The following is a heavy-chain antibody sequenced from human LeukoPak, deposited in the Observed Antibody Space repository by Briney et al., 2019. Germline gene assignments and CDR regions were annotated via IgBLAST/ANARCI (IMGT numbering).Heavy chain of an antibody. Sequence: ASVKVSCKASGYTFTSYYMHWVRQAPGQGLEWMGIINPSGGSTSYAQKFQGRVTMTRDTSTSTVYMELSSLRSEDTAVYYCARSLFASYDSSGYYSAFDIWGQGTMVTVSS. CDR1: GYTFTSYY. CDR2: INPSGGST. D-gene: IGHD3-22*01. V-gene: IGHV1-46*01. CDR3: ARSLFASYDSSGYYSAFDI. J-gene: IGHJ3*02.